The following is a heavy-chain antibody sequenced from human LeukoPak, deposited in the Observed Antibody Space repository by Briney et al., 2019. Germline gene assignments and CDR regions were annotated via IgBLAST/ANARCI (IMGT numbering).Heavy chain of an antibody. Sequence: ASVRVSCKASGYTFTGYYMHWVRQAPGQGLEWMGWINPNNGDTNYAQKFQGRVTVTRDTSISTAYMKLSGLTSDDTAVYYCARTAFQFGDYFYYMNVWGTGTTVTVSS. J-gene: IGHJ6*03. CDR2: INPNNGDT. CDR1: GYTFTGYY. V-gene: IGHV1-2*02. CDR3: ARTAFQFGDYFYYMNV. D-gene: IGHD3-3*02.